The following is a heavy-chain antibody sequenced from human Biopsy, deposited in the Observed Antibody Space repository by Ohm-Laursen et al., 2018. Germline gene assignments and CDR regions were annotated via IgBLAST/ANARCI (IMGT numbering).Heavy chain of an antibody. V-gene: IGHV4-59*01. Sequence: GTLSLICTVSGGSISSYYWSWIRQPPGKGLEWIGYIYYTGSTNYNPSLKSRVTISVDTSQGLLSLDLSSVTAADTAVYYCARVRGGFLEWFDYWGQGTLVTVSS. D-gene: IGHD3-3*01. CDR1: GGSISSYY. CDR3: ARVRGGFLEWFDY. J-gene: IGHJ5*01. CDR2: IYYTGST.